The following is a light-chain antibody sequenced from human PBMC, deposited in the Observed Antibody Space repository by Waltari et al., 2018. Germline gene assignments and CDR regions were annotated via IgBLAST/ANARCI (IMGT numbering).Light chain of an antibody. V-gene: IGLV2-14*01. Sequence: QSALTQPASVSGSPGQSITISCTGTSSDVGTYNYVSWYQQHPDKAPKIMIYEVSYRPSGVSSRFSGSKSGNTASLTISGLQAEDEADYYCSLYISSSTYWVFGGGTKLTVL. CDR1: SSDVGTYNY. J-gene: IGLJ3*02. CDR3: SLYISSSTYWV. CDR2: EVS.